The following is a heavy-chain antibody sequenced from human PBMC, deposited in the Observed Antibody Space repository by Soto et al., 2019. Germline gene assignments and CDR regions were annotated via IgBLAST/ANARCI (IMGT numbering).Heavy chain of an antibody. CDR2: IYYSGST. CDR3: ARNSNDIAETTVTTYYFDY. CDR1: GGSISSGDYY. Sequence: PSETLSLTCTVSGGSISSGDYYWSWIRQPPGKGLEWIGYIYYSGSTYYNPSLMSRVTISVDTSKNQFSLKLSSVTAADTAVYYRARNSNDIAETTVTTYYFDYWGQGNLVNVS. V-gene: IGHV4-30-4*01. J-gene: IGHJ4*02. D-gene: IGHD4-17*01.